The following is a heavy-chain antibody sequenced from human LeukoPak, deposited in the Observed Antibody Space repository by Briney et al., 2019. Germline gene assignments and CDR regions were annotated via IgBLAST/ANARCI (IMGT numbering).Heavy chain of an antibody. V-gene: IGHV4-38-2*02. Sequence: SETLSLTCTVSGYSISSGYYWGWIRQPPGKGLEWIGSIYHSGSTYYNPSLKSRVTISVDTSKNQFSLKLNSVTAADTAVYYCASPDFWSAYPDYWGQGTLVTVSS. CDR1: GYSISSGYY. D-gene: IGHD3-3*01. J-gene: IGHJ4*02. CDR2: IYHSGST. CDR3: ASPDFWSAYPDY.